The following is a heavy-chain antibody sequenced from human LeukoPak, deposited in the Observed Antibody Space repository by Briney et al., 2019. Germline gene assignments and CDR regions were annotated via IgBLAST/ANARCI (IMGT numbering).Heavy chain of an antibody. D-gene: IGHD3-22*01. V-gene: IGHV3-48*03. CDR3: ARVLTYYYSGSGFRDY. J-gene: IGHJ4*02. CDR2: ISSSGSYI. Sequence: GGSLRLSCAVSGVIFSSYEMNWVRQAPGKGLEWVSYISSSGSYIYYGDSVKGRFTTSRDNAKNSLYLQMNSLRAEDTAVYYCARVLTYYYSGSGFRDYWGQGTLVTVSS. CDR1: GVIFSSYE.